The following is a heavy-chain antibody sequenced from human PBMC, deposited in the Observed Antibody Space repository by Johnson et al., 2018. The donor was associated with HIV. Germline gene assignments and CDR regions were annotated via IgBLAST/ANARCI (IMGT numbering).Heavy chain of an antibody. D-gene: IGHD5/OR15-5a*01. V-gene: IGHV3-30*04. Sequence: HVQLVESGGGVVQPGRSLRLSCASSGFTFSSYALHWVRQAPGKGLEWVAVISYDGSNKYYADSVKGRFTISRDNSKNSVFLQMNSLKTEDTAVYYCARGYGVYATSFDVWGQGTVVAVSS. CDR1: GFTFSSYA. CDR3: ARGYGVYATSFDV. CDR2: ISYDGSNK. J-gene: IGHJ3*01.